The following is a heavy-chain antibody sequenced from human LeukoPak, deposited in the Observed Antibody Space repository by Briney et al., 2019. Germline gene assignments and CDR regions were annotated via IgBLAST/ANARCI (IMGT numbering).Heavy chain of an antibody. D-gene: IGHD3-9*01. V-gene: IGHV3-74*01. CDR2: INFDGSTT. J-gene: IGHJ4*02. CDR3: ARAPEYFDILTGFYNFFFDY. CDR1: GFTFRSYW. Sequence: GGSPRLSCAASGFTFRSYWMHWVRQAPGKGLVWVSRINFDGSTTNYADSVKGRFTISRDNAKNTLYLQMNSLRAEDTAVYYCARAPEYFDILTGFYNFFFDYWGQGTLVTVSS.